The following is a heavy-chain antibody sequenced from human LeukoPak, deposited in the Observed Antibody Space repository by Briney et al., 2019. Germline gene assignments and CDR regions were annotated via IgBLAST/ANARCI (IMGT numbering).Heavy chain of an antibody. CDR2: IDSSSSTI. CDR3: ARERALYHGNADFDY. V-gene: IGHV3-48*02. J-gene: IGHJ4*02. D-gene: IGHD3-10*01. Sequence: EGSLRLSCAASGFTFSTYTMNWVRQAPGKGLEWVSYIDSSSSTIYYADSVKGRFTISRDNAKNSLYLQMNSLRDDDTAVYYCARERALYHGNADFDYWGQGTLVTVSS. CDR1: GFTFSTYT.